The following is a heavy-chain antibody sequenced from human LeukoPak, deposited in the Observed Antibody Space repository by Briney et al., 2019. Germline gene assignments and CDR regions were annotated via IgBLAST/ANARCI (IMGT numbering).Heavy chain of an antibody. CDR2: LNQDGSEK. CDR3: ANQGYCSGGSCYSVYYYGMDV. D-gene: IGHD2-15*01. J-gene: IGHJ6*02. CDR1: GFTFSNYW. V-gene: IGHV3-7*03. Sequence: GGSLRLSCAASGFTFSNYWMSWVRQAPGKGLEWVANLNQDGSEKFYVDSVKGRFTVSRDNAKNSLYLQMNSLRAEDTAVYYCANQGYCSGGSCYSVYYYGMDVWGQGTTVTVSS.